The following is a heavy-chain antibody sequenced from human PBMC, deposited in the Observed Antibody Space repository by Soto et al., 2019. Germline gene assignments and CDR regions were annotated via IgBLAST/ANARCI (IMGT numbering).Heavy chain of an antibody. Sequence: ASVKVSCKASGGTFSSYAISWVRQAPGQGLEWMGGIIPIFGTANYAQKFQGRVTITADESTSTAYMELSSLRSEDTAVYYCAIVLGGVPAASPFHYGMDVWGQGTKVTVSS. D-gene: IGHD2-2*01. CDR1: GGTFSSYA. J-gene: IGHJ6*02. CDR3: AIVLGGVPAASPFHYGMDV. CDR2: IIPIFGTA. V-gene: IGHV1-69*13.